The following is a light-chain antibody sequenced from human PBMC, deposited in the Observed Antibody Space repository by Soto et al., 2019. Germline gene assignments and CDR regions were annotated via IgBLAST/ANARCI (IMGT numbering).Light chain of an antibody. J-gene: IGKJ1*01. CDR2: GAS. Sequence: EIVMTQSPATLSVSPGERATLSCRASQSVCSNLAWYQQKPGQAPRLLIYGASTRATGIPARFSGSGSGTEFTLTISSLQSEDFAVYYCQQYNNWPRTLGQGTKVEIK. V-gene: IGKV3-15*01. CDR3: QQYNNWPRT. CDR1: QSVCSN.